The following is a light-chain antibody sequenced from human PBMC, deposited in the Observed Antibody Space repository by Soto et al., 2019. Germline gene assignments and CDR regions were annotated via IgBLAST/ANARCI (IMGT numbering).Light chain of an antibody. CDR3: QQYGSSLWT. CDR2: GAS. J-gene: IGKJ1*01. V-gene: IGKV3-15*01. Sequence: EIVMTQSPATLSMSPGERATLSCRATQNVNSNLAWYQHRPGQAPRLLIYGASIRPTGIPARFSGSGSGTEFTLTIDSLQSEDFAVYYCQQYGSSLWTFGQGTKVEIK. CDR1: QNVNSN.